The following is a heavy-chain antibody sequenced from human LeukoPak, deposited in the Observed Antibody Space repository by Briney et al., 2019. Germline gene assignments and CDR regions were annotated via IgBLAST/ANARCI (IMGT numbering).Heavy chain of an antibody. J-gene: IGHJ4*02. Sequence: ASVKVSCKASGYRFTDYHIHWVRQAPGQGLEWMGWINPNNGGTNYAQIFQGRVTITRDTSISTAYMELSRLRSDDTAVYFCAREPRPRGGWFVSDWGQGTLVTVSS. V-gene: IGHV1-2*02. CDR1: GYRFTDYH. D-gene: IGHD6-19*01. CDR3: AREPRPRGGWFVSD. CDR2: INPNNGGT.